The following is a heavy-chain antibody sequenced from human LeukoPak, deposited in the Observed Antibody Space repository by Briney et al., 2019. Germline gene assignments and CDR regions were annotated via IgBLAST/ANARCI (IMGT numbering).Heavy chain of an antibody. D-gene: IGHD3-16*01. V-gene: IGHV1-69*06. CDR2: IIPIFGTA. CDR1: GDTFSNYA. J-gene: IGHJ4*02. Sequence: SVKVSCKASGDTFSNYAMSWVRQAPGQGLEWMGGIIPIFGTANYAQKFQGRVTITGDKSTSTAYMELSRLRSEDTAVYYCAKDNDSRDHPHFDYWGQGTLVTVSS. CDR3: AKDNDSRDHPHFDY.